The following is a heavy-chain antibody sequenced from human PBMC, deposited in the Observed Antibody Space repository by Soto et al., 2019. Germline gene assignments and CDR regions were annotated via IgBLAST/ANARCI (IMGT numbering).Heavy chain of an antibody. D-gene: IGHD2-15*01. CDR3: AKPDSLGYCSGGSCFSFHLTPFFDY. CDR2: ISYDGSNK. CDR1: GFTLSSYG. V-gene: IGHV3-30*18. J-gene: IGHJ4*02. Sequence: PGGSLRLSCAAFGFTLSSYGMHWVRQAPGKGLEWVAVISYDGSNKYYADSVKGRFTISRDNSKNTLYLQMNSLRAEDTAVYYCAKPDSLGYCSGGSCFSFHLTPFFDYWGQGTLVTVSS.